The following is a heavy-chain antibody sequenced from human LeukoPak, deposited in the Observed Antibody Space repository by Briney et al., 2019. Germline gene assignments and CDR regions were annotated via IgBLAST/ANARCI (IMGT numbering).Heavy chain of an antibody. Sequence: GGSLRLTCAASGFTFSSYWMSWVRQAPGKGLEWVAVISYDGSNKYYADSVKGRFTISRDNSKNTMYLQMNSLRAEDTAVYYCAKYSSGGFVGYFDYWGQGTLVTVS. CDR3: AKYSSGGFVGYFDY. V-gene: IGHV3-30*18. CDR1: GFTFSSYW. CDR2: ISYDGSNK. J-gene: IGHJ4*02. D-gene: IGHD6-19*01.